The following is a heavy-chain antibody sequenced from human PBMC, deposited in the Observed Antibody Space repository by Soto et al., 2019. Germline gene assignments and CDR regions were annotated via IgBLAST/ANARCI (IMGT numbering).Heavy chain of an antibody. CDR1: GFTCSNYW. CDR3: ASARHIGP. CDR2: IKQDGSER. V-gene: IGHV3-7*01. D-gene: IGHD2-21*01. J-gene: IGHJ5*02. Sequence: GGSLRLCCAASGFTCSNYWMSWVRQAPGKGLEWVANIKQDGSERNYVDSVKGRFTISRDNAENSLSLQMNSLRAEDTAVYYCASARHIGPGGQGTLVTVSS.